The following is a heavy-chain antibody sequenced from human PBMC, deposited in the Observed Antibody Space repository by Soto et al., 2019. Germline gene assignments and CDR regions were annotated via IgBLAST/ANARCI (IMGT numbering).Heavy chain of an antibody. CDR1: GFTFTSSA. D-gene: IGHD4-17*01. CDR3: AGDVYGDRYDY. J-gene: IGHJ4*02. Sequence: GASVKVSCKASGFTFTSSAMQWVRQARGQRLEWIGWIVVGSGNTNYAQKFQERVTITRDMSTSTAYMELSSLRSEDTAVYYCAGDVYGDRYDYWGQGTLVTVSS. CDR2: IVVGSGNT. V-gene: IGHV1-58*02.